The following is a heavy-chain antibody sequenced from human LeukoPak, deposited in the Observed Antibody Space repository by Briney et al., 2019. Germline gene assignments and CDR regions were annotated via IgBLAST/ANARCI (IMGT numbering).Heavy chain of an antibody. Sequence: SETLSLTCTVSGGSVSSGSYYWSWIRQPPGKGLEWIGCIYYSGSTNYNPSLKSRVTISVDTSKNQFSLKLSSVTAADTAVYYCAREDGDYFDYWGQGTLVTVSS. CDR3: AREDGDYFDY. J-gene: IGHJ4*02. CDR1: GGSVSSGSYY. V-gene: IGHV4-61*01. D-gene: IGHD4-17*01. CDR2: IYYSGST.